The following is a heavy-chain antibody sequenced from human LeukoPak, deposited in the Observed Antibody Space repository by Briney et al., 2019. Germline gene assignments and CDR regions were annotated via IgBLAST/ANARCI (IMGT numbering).Heavy chain of an antibody. J-gene: IGHJ4*02. Sequence: GRSLRLSCAASGFTFSSYAMYWVRQAPGKGLEWVAVISYDGSNKYFADSVKGRFTISRDNSKNTLYLQMNSLRAEDTAVYYCARSPFNIAAADYWGQGTLVTVSS. CDR3: ARSPFNIAAADY. CDR2: ISYDGSNK. V-gene: IGHV3-30-3*01. D-gene: IGHD6-13*01. CDR1: GFTFSSYA.